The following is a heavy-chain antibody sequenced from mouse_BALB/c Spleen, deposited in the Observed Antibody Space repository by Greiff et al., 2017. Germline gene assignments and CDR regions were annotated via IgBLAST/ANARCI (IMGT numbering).Heavy chain of an antibody. CDR1: GFTFSDYG. Sequence: EVKLMESGGGLVQPGGSRKLSCAASGFTFSDYGMAWVRQAPGKGPEWVAFISNLAYSIYYADTVTGRFTISRENAKNTLYLEMSSLRSEDTAMYYCARAAGSYFDYWGQGTTLTVSS. CDR2: ISNLAYSI. V-gene: IGHV5-15*02. J-gene: IGHJ2*01. CDR3: ARAAGSYFDY.